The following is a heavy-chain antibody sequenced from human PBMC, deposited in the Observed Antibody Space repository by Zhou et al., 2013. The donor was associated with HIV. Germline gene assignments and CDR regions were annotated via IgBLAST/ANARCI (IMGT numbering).Heavy chain of an antibody. CDR1: GYSISSGYY. CDR3: ARDTSLKFDY. J-gene: IGHJ4*02. V-gene: IGHV4-38-2*02. Sequence: VQLQESGPGLVKPSETLSLTCAVSGYSISSGYYWGWIRQSPGKGLEWIASMYHSGSIYHNPSLKSRVTISVDTSKNQFSLKLSSVTAADTAVYYCARDTSLKFDYWGQGTLVTVSS. CDR2: MYHSGSI.